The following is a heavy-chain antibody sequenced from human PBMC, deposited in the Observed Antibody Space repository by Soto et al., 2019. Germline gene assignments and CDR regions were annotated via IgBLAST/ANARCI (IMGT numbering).Heavy chain of an antibody. J-gene: IGHJ6*02. D-gene: IGHD6-6*01. CDR3: AREEIEYSSSNDHYYYYGIYV. CDR1: GGTFSSYA. CDR2: IIPIFGTA. V-gene: IGHV1-69*01. Sequence: QVQLVQSGAEVKKPGSSVKVSCKASGGTFSSYAISWVRQAPGQGLKWMGGIIPIFGTANYAQKCQGRVTITADEPTSKAYTELSSLRSEDTAVYYCAREEIEYSSSNDHYYYYGIYVWDQGTTVTVSS.